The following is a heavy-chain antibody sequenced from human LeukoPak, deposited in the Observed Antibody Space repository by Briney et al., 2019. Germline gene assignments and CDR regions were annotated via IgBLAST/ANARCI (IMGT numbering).Heavy chain of an antibody. CDR1: GFTFSSYW. J-gene: IGHJ6*02. CDR3: AREVQYYDFWSGCMDV. CDR2: IKQDGSEK. D-gene: IGHD3-3*01. Sequence: GGSLRLSCAASGFTFSSYWMSWVRQAPGKGLEWVANIKQDGSEKYYVDSVKGRFTISRDNAKNSLYLQMNSLRAEDTAVYYCAREVQYYDFWSGCMDVWGQGTTVTVSS. V-gene: IGHV3-7*01.